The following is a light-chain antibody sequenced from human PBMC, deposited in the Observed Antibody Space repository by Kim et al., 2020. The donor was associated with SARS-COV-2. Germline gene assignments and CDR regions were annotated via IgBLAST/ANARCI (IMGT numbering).Light chain of an antibody. CDR3: QSYDSSLNWV. Sequence: QSVLTQPPSVSGAPGQRVTISCTGSSSNIGAGYDVHWYQQLPGTAPKLLIYGNNNRPSGVPDRFSGSKSGTSASLAITGLQAEDEADYYCQSYDSSLNWVFGGGTQLTVL. CDR2: GNN. J-gene: IGLJ3*02. CDR1: SSNIGAGYD. V-gene: IGLV1-40*01.